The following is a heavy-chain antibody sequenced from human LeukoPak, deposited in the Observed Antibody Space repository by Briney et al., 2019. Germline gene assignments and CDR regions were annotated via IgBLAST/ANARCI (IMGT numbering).Heavy chain of an antibody. V-gene: IGHV3-23*01. J-gene: IGHJ4*02. CDR3: AKDAAASTYYFDY. Sequence: GGSLRLSCAASGFTFSIYAMSWVRQAPGKGLEWVSTLSGTGDSTYYADSVKGRFTISRDNSKNTLYLQMNSLRAEDTAVYYCAKDAAASTYYFDYWGQGTLVTVSS. CDR1: GFTFSIYA. D-gene: IGHD2-2*01. CDR2: LSGTGDST.